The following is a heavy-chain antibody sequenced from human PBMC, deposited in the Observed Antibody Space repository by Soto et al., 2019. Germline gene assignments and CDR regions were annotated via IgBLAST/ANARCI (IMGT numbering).Heavy chain of an antibody. CDR2: INAGNGNT. V-gene: IGHV1-3*01. CDR3: ARGQGLLWFGEPLSWWFDP. Sequence: VASVKVSCKASGYTFTSYAMHWVRQAPGQRLEWMGWINAGNGNTKYSQKFQGRVTITRDTSASTAYMELSSLRSEDTAVYYCARGQGLLWFGEPLSWWFDPGGQGTLVTVSS. CDR1: GYTFTSYA. D-gene: IGHD3-10*01. J-gene: IGHJ5*02.